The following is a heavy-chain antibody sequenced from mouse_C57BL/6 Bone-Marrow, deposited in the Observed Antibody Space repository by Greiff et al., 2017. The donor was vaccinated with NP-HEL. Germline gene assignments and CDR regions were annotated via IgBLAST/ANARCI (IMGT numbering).Heavy chain of an antibody. V-gene: IGHV6-3*01. D-gene: IGHD4-1*01. CDR2: IRLKSDNYAT. CDR3: TDLTGTRYFDV. J-gene: IGHJ1*03. Sequence: VQLKESGGGLVQPGGSMKLSCVASGFTFSNYWMNWVRQSPEKGLEWVAQIRLKSDNYATHYAESVKGRFTISRDDSKSSVYLQMNNLRAEDTGIYYCTDLTGTRYFDVWGTGTTVTVSS. CDR1: GFTFSNYW.